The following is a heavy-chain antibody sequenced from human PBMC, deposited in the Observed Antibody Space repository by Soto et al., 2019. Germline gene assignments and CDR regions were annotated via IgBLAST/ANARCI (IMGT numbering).Heavy chain of an antibody. CDR2: ISYDGSNK. CDR1: GFTFSSYA. J-gene: IGHJ5*02. Sequence: GGSLRLSCAASGFTFSSYAMHWVRQAPGKGLEWVAVISYDGSNKYYADSVKGRFTISRDNSKNTLYLQMNSLRAEDTAVYYCAREAGLDGYNYWFDPWGQGTLVTVSS. V-gene: IGHV3-30-3*01. D-gene: IGHD5-12*01. CDR3: AREAGLDGYNYWFDP.